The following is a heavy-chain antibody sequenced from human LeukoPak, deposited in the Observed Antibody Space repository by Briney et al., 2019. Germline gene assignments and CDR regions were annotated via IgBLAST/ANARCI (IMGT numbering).Heavy chain of an antibody. J-gene: IGHJ6*02. CDR1: GFTLSIYW. Sequence: GGSLRLPCAASGFTLSIYWMSWVRQAPGKGLEWVANIKQDGSESHYVDSVKGRFTISRDNAKNSVSLQMNSLRAEDTAVYYCARDPEKVKQWLVPGYGMDVWGQGTTVTVSS. CDR3: ARDPEKVKQWLVPGYGMDV. V-gene: IGHV3-7*01. CDR2: IKQDGSES. D-gene: IGHD6-19*01.